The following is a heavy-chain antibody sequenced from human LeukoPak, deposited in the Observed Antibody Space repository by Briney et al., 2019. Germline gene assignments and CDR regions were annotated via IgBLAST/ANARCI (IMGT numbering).Heavy chain of an antibody. CDR2: IKQDGSEK. CDR1: GFTFSSYW. V-gene: IGHV3-7*01. Sequence: GGSLRLSCAASGFTFSSYWMSWVRQAPGKGLEWVANIKQDGSEKYYVDSVKGRFTISRDNAKNSLYLQMNSLRAEDTAVYYCARDCTAAAGTSSFSDYYYYMDVWGKGTTVTVSS. D-gene: IGHD6-13*01. J-gene: IGHJ6*03. CDR3: ARDCTAAAGTSSFSDYYYYMDV.